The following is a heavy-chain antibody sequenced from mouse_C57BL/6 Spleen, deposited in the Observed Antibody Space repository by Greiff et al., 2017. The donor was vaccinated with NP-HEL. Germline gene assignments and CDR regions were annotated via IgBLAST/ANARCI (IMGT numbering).Heavy chain of an antibody. CDR3: ARHDGYFDV. CDR1: GFTFSDYY. D-gene: IGHD2-3*01. Sequence: EVQLVESGGGLVQPGGSLKLSCAASGFTFSDYYMYWVRQTPEKRLEWVAYISNGGGSTYYPDTVKGRFTISRDNAKNTLYLQMSRLKSEDTAMYYCARHDGYFDVWGTGTTVTVSS. CDR2: ISNGGGST. J-gene: IGHJ1*03. V-gene: IGHV5-12*01.